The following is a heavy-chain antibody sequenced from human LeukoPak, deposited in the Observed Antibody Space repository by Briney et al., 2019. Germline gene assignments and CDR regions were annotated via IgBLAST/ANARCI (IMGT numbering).Heavy chain of an antibody. D-gene: IGHD4-23*01. CDR2: ISGYGDYT. Sequence: GGSLRLSCAGSGFTFRSYGMSWVRQALGKGLEWVSSISGYGDYTYNADSVQGRFTISRDNSKNTLYLQMNSLRAEDTAVYYCARMGTTVAAFDYWGQGTLVTVSS. CDR1: GFTFRSYG. CDR3: ARMGTTVAAFDY. J-gene: IGHJ4*02. V-gene: IGHV3-23*01.